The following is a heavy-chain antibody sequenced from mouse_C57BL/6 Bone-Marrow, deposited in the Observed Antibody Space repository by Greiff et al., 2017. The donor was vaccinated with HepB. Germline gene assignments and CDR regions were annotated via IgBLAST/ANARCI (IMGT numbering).Heavy chain of an antibody. CDR1: GYTFTSYW. V-gene: IGHV1-69*01. Sequence: QVQLQQPGAELVMPGASVKLSCKASGYTFTSYWMHWVKQRPGQGLEWIGEIDPSDRYTTYNQKFKGKSTLTVDKSSSTAYMQLSSLTSEYSAVYYCARWGYGSSYFDYWGQGTTLTVSS. D-gene: IGHD1-1*01. CDR2: IDPSDRYT. J-gene: IGHJ2*01. CDR3: ARWGYGSSYFDY.